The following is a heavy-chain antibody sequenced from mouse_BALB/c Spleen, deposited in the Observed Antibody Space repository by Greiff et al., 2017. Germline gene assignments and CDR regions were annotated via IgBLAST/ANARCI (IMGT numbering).Heavy chain of an antibody. J-gene: IGHJ4*01. CDR3: ARGTGYARGYAMDY. V-gene: IGHV3-6*02. CDR2: ISYDGSN. D-gene: IGHD2-14*01. CDR1: GYSITSGYY. Sequence: EVKLVESGPGLVKPSQSLSLTCSVTGYSITSGYYWNWIRQFPGNKLEWMGYISYDGSNNYNPSLKNRISITRDTSKNQFFLKLNSVTTEDTATYYCARGTGYARGYAMDYWGQGTSVTVSS.